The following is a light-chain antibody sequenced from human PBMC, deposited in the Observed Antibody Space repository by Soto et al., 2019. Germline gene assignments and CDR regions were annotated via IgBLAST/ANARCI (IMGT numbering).Light chain of an antibody. CDR3: SSSVTGNSLI. CDR2: ELS. V-gene: IGLV2-8*01. J-gene: IGLJ2*01. Sequence: QSALTQPPSASGSPGQSVTISCTGTSRDVGGHDYVSWYQQHPGKAPKLMIYELSKRPSGVPDRFSGSKSGNTASLTVSGLQAEDEADYYCSSSVTGNSLIFGGGTKLTVL. CDR1: SRDVGGHDY.